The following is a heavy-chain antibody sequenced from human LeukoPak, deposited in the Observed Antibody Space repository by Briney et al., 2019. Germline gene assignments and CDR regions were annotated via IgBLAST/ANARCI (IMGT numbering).Heavy chain of an antibody. CDR2: INHSGST. Sequence: SETLSLTCAVYGGSFSGYYWSWIRQPPGKGLEWIGEINHSGSTNYNPSLKSRVTISVDTSKNQFSLKLSSVTAADTAVYYCARGGGGSGSWDFDYWGQGTLVTVSS. V-gene: IGHV4-34*01. D-gene: IGHD3-10*01. CDR3: ARGGGGSGSWDFDY. J-gene: IGHJ4*02. CDR1: GGSFSGYY.